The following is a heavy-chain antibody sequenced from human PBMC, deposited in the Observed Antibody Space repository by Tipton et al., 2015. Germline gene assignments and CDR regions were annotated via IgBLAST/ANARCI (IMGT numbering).Heavy chain of an antibody. CDR1: GFMFSSYV. Sequence: GSLRLSCEASGFMFSSYVMSWVRQAPGKGLEWVAIISDTGGSPYYADSVKGRFTISRDNSKNTLFLRMRSLRVEDTGVYYCARARGRHGGLFDSWGQGILVTVSS. V-gene: IGHV3-23*01. J-gene: IGHJ4*02. CDR2: ISDTGGSP. D-gene: IGHD4-23*01. CDR3: ARARGRHGGLFDS.